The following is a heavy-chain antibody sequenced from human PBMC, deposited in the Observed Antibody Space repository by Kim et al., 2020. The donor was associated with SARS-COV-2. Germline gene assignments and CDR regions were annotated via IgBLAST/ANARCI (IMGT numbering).Heavy chain of an antibody. CDR3: AKGEGNIAVAGTFDY. V-gene: IGHV3-23*01. Sequence: DSGEGRYTISRDNSKNPLYLQMNSLRAEDTAVYYCAKGEGNIAVAGTFDYWGQGTLVTVSS. D-gene: IGHD6-19*01. J-gene: IGHJ4*02.